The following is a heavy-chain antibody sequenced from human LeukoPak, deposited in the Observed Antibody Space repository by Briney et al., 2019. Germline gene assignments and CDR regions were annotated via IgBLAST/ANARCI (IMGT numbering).Heavy chain of an antibody. CDR2: IYASGTT. CDR1: GFSVRTKY. J-gene: IGHJ4*02. CDR3: ARVGGVPAAHFDY. D-gene: IGHD2-2*01. Sequence: QRGGSLRLSCAASGFSVRTKYMAWVRQAPGKGLEWVSLIYASGTTYYSDSVKGRFTISRDNSKNSVYLQMDSLRAEDTAVYYCARVGGVPAAHFDYWGQGTLVTVSS. V-gene: IGHV3-53*01.